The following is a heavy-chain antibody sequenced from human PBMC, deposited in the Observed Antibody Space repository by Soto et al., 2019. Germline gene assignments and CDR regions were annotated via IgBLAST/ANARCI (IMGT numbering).Heavy chain of an antibody. Sequence: SETLSLTCTVSGGSITSYYWSWLRQPPGKGLEWIGYIFYSGSTNYNPSLKSRVTISVDTSKNQFSLNLSSVTAADTAVYYCARDLLGYCSGNSCYDYYGMDVWGQGTTVPVSS. CDR3: ARDLLGYCSGNSCYDYYGMDV. CDR1: GGSITSYY. CDR2: IFYSGST. D-gene: IGHD2-15*01. J-gene: IGHJ6*02. V-gene: IGHV4-59*01.